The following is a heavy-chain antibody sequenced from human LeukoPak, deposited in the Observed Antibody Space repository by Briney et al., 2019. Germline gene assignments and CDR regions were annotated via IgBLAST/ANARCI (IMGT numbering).Heavy chain of an antibody. J-gene: IGHJ5*02. D-gene: IGHD6-13*01. CDR2: IYYSGST. Sequence: SETPSLTCTVSGGSISSGGYYWSWIRQHPGKGLEWIGYIYYSGSTYYNPSLKSRVTISVDTSKNQFSLKLSSVTAADTAVYYCARTAAAGGSKYNWFDPWGQGTLVTVSS. CDR1: GGSISSGGYY. CDR3: ARTAAAGGSKYNWFDP. V-gene: IGHV4-31*03.